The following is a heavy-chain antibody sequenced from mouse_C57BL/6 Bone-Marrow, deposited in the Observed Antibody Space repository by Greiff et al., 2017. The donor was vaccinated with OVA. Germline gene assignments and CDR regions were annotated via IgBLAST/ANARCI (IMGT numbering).Heavy chain of an antibody. CDR3: ARDPYGSSPSCDD. D-gene: IGHD1-1*01. V-gene: IGHV5-4*01. CDR1: GFTFSSYA. CDR2: ISDGGSYT. J-gene: IGHJ2*01. Sequence: EVKVVESGGGLVKPGGSLKLSCAASGFTFSSYAMSWVRQTPEKRLEWVATISDGGSYTYYPDNVKGRFTISRDNAKNNQYLQMSHLKSEDTAMYYCARDPYGSSPSCDDWGQGTTLTVSS.